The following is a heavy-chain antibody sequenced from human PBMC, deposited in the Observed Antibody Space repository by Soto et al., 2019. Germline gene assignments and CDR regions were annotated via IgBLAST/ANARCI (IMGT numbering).Heavy chain of an antibody. J-gene: IGHJ4*02. CDR1: AYTFTSYF. D-gene: IGHD3-22*01. CDR2: INPSGGST. CDR3: ARDRPLSDSNGYYCTGWFDY. V-gene: IGHV1-46*01. Sequence: QVQLTQSGAEVKKPGASVKVSCKASAYTFTSYFMHWVRQAPGQGLEWMGIINPSGGSTSYAQKFQGRVTMTRDTSTSTVYMYLSSLRSDDTVVYYCARDRPLSDSNGYYCTGWFDYWGQGTLVTVSS.